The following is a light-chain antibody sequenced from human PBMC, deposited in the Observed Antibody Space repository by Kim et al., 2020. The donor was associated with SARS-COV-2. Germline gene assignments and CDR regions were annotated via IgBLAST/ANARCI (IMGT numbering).Light chain of an antibody. Sequence: EIVLTQSPGTLSLSPGERATLSCRASQSVSATYLAWYQQSPGQAPRLLIYGISSRATGIPDRFSGSGSGTDFTLTISRLEPEDFAVYYCQQYSSSPNTFGQGTKLE. CDR3: QQYSSSPNT. J-gene: IGKJ2*01. CDR2: GIS. CDR1: QSVSATY. V-gene: IGKV3-20*01.